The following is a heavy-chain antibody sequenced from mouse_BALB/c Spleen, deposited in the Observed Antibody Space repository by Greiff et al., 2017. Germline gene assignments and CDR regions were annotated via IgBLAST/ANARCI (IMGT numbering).Heavy chain of an antibody. CDR3: ARGRGWFAY. Sequence: EVMLVESGGGLVKPGGSLKLSCAASGFTFSSYAMSWVRQTPEKRLEWVASISSGGSTYYPDSVKGRFTISRDNARNILYLQMSSLRSEDTAMYYCARGRGWFAYWGQGTLVTVSA. CDR2: ISSGGST. J-gene: IGHJ3*01. CDR1: GFTFSSYA. V-gene: IGHV5-6-5*01.